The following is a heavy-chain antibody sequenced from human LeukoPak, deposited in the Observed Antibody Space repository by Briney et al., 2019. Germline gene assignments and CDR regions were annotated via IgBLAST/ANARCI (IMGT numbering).Heavy chain of an antibody. CDR1: GYTFTTYG. CDR2: ISAYNGNT. D-gene: IGHD6-13*01. Sequence: ASVNVSCKASGYTFTTYGISWVRQAPGQGLEWMGWISAYNGNTDYVRKLQGRVTMTTDTSTSTAYMELRSLRSDDTAVYYCARDNDIAAAGTSHYFDYWGQGTLVTVSS. V-gene: IGHV1-18*01. J-gene: IGHJ4*02. CDR3: ARDNDIAAAGTSHYFDY.